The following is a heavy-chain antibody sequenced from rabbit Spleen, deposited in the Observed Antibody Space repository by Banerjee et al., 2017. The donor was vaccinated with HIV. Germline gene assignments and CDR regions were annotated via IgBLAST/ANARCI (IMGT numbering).Heavy chain of an antibody. J-gene: IGHJ4*01. D-gene: IGHD2-1*01. CDR2: IAGSSSGFT. CDR3: ARGSAAMTMVITGYYLSL. CDR1: GFSFSSSDY. Sequence: QQLKETGGDLVKPGASLTLTCTASGFSFSSSDYMCWVRQAPGKGLEWISCIAGSSSGFTYSATWAKGRFTCSKTSSTTVTLRMTSLTAADTATYFCARGSAAMTMVITGYYLSLWGQGTLVTVS. V-gene: IGHV1S40*01.